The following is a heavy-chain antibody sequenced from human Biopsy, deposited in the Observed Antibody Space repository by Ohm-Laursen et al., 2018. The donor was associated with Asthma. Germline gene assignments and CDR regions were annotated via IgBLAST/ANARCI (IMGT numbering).Heavy chain of an antibody. D-gene: IGHD6-19*01. CDR2: VYWTGST. Sequence: SDTLSLTCSVSGGSISSFYWSWIRQSPEKGLEWMGYVYWTGSTNYNPSLKSRVTMSVDTSKNRIFLELTSVTAADTAIYYCVRAVRNEQWLAPFDYWGQGKPVTVSS. V-gene: IGHV4-59*07. CDR3: VRAVRNEQWLAPFDY. J-gene: IGHJ4*02. CDR1: GGSISSFY.